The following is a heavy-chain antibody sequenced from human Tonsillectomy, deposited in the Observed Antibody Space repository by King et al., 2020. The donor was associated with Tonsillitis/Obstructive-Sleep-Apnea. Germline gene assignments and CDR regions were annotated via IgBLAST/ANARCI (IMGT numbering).Heavy chain of an antibody. J-gene: IGHJ6*03. CDR2: IYYSGST. V-gene: IGHV4-59*01. Sequence: QLQESGPGLVKPSETLSLTCTVSGGSISSYYWSWIRQPPGKGLEWIGYIYYSGSTNYNPSLKSRVTISVDTSKNQFSLKLSSVTAADTAVYYCAGALGDGGYYYYYYYMDVWGKGTTVTVSS. CDR1: GGSISSYY. CDR3: AGALGDGGYYYYYYYMDV. D-gene: IGHD4-23*01.